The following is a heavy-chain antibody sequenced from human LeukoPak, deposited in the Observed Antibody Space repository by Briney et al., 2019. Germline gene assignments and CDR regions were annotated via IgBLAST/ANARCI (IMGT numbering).Heavy chain of an antibody. D-gene: IGHD5-18*01. CDR2: IYSGGGT. Sequence: GGSLRLSCEASGFTVRNNYMTWVRQAPGKGLEWVSVIYSGGGTYYADSVKGRFTISRDNSKNTLFLQTNSLRVEDSAVYYCTRVFAYSYGDFDNWGQGTLVAVSS. J-gene: IGHJ4*02. CDR1: GFTVRNNY. V-gene: IGHV3-66*01. CDR3: TRVFAYSYGDFDN.